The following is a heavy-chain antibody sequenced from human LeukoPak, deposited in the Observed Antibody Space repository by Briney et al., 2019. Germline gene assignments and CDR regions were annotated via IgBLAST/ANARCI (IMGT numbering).Heavy chain of an antibody. CDR1: GGSISSYY. J-gene: IGHJ4*02. D-gene: IGHD1-26*01. CDR2: IYYSGST. V-gene: IGHV4-59*01. CDR3: AREDSGSYYFDY. Sequence: SETLSLTCTVSGGSISSYYWSWIRQPPGKGLEWIGYIYYSGSTNYNPSLKSRVTISVDTSKNQFSLKLSSVTAADTAVYYCAREDSGSYYFDYWGQGTLVVVSS.